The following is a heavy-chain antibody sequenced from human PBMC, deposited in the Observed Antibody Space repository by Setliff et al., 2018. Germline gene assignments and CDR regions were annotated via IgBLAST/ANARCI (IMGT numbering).Heavy chain of an antibody. CDR3: ARDGNNWSDLDY. Sequence: GSLRLSCVASGFRFSSYAMYWVRQAPGKGLEWVSGVSGSGVNTFYADSVKGRFTISRDDSKNTLYLQMNSLRVEDTALYYCARDGNNWSDLDYWGHGTLVTVSS. CDR2: VSGSGVNT. CDR1: GFRFSSYA. V-gene: IGHV3-23*01. D-gene: IGHD1-20*01. J-gene: IGHJ4*01.